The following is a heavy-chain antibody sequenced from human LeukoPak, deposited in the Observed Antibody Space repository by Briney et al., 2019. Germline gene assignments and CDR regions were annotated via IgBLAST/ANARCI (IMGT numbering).Heavy chain of an antibody. D-gene: IGHD6-13*01. Sequence: GGSLRLSCAASGSTFSSYAMSWVRQAPGEGLEWVSAISGSGGSTYYADSVKGRFTISRDNSKNTLYPQMNSLRAEDTAVYYCAKDIAAAGNWGQGTLVTVSS. CDR3: AKDIAAAGN. CDR1: GSTFSSYA. V-gene: IGHV3-23*01. J-gene: IGHJ4*02. CDR2: ISGSGGST.